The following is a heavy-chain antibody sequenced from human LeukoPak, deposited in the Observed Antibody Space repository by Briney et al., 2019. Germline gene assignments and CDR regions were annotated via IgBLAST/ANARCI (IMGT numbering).Heavy chain of an antibody. CDR3: ARGGYSYRDAFDI. J-gene: IGHJ3*02. V-gene: IGHV3-11*05. CDR1: GFTFSTYA. CDR2: ISSSSSYT. Sequence: PGGSLRLSCAASGFTFSTYAMRWVRQAPGKGLEWVSYISSSSSYTNYADSVKGRFTISRDNAKNSLYLQMNSLRAEDTAVYYCARGGYSYRDAFDIGGQGTMVTVSS. D-gene: IGHD5-18*01.